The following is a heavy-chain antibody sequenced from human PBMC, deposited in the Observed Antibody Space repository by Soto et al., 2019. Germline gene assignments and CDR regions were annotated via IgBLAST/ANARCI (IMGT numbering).Heavy chain of an antibody. CDR1: GFTFDDYA. CDR3: AKDISRPLVYCSGGSCYPDAFDI. V-gene: IGHV3-9*01. Sequence: GGSLRLSCAASGFTFDDYAMHWVRQAPGKGLEWVSGISWNSGSIGYADSVKGRFTISRDNAKNSLYLQMNSLRAEDTALYYCAKDISRPLVYCSGGSCYPDAFDIWGQGTMVTVSS. J-gene: IGHJ3*02. CDR2: ISWNSGSI. D-gene: IGHD2-15*01.